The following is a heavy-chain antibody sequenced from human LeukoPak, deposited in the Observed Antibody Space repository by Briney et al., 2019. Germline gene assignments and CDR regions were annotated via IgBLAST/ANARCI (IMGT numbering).Heavy chain of an antibody. V-gene: IGHV4-59*12. CDR1: GGSISPYY. CDR2: NYYSGST. CDR3: ARYYYDSGGFYKDALDI. D-gene: IGHD3-22*01. Sequence: SETLSLTCTVSGGSISPYYWNWIRQPPGKGLEWLGYNYYSGSTNYNPSLKSRVTISVDTSKNQFSLKLSSVTAADTAVYYCARYYYDSGGFYKDALDIWGQGTMVTVSS. J-gene: IGHJ3*02.